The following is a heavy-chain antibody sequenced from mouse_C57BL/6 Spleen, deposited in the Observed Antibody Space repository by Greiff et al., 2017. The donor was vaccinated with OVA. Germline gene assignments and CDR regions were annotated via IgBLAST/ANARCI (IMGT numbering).Heavy chain of an antibody. D-gene: IGHD1-1*01. J-gene: IGHJ2*01. CDR1: GYTFTSYW. Sequence: VQLQQPGAELVKPGASVKLSCKASGYTFTSYWMHWVKQRPGQGLEWIGMIHPNSGSTNYNEKFKSKATLTVDKSSSTAYMQLSSLTSEDSAVYYCAGSTVAPYDGDYWGQGTMLTVSA. V-gene: IGHV1-64*01. CDR2: IHPNSGST. CDR3: AGSTVAPYDGDY.